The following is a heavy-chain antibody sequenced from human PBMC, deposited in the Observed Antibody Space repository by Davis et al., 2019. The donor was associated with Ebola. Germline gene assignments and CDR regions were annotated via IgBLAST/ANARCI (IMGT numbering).Heavy chain of an antibody. Sequence: GESLKISCAASGFTFSSYAMSWVRQAPGKGLEWVSTITGSGGSTYYADSVKGRFTISRDTSKNTLYLQMNSLRAEDTAVYYCAKEGNTSYSRWGQGTLVTVSS. V-gene: IGHV3-23*01. J-gene: IGHJ4*02. CDR1: GFTFSSYA. CDR2: ITGSGGST. D-gene: IGHD2-2*01. CDR3: AKEGNTSYSR.